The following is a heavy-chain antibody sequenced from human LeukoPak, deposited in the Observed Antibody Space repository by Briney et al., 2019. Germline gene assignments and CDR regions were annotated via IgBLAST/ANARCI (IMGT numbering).Heavy chain of an antibody. V-gene: IGHV3-74*01. CDR3: ARGVYYYGSGSYYNIGFFVY. CDR1: GFTFSSYW. Sequence: GGSLRLSCAASGFTFSSYWMRWVRQAPGKGLVWVSRINSDGSSTSYADPVKGRFTISRDNAKNTLYLQMNSLRAEDTAVYYCARGVYYYGSGSYYNIGFFVYWGQGTLVTVSS. D-gene: IGHD3-10*01. J-gene: IGHJ4*02. CDR2: INSDGSST.